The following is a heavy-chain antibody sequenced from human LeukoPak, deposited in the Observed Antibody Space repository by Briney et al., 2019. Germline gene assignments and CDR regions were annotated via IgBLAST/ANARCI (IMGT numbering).Heavy chain of an antibody. J-gene: IGHJ4*02. V-gene: IGHV3-30*02. D-gene: IGHD3-10*01. CDR2: IRYDGSNK. CDR1: GFTFSSYG. Sequence: PGGSLRLSCAASGFTFSSYGMHWVRQAPGKGLEWVAFIRYDGSNKYYADSVKGRFTISRDNSKNTLYLQMNSLRAEDTAVYYCAKDPTQVAMVWGAFDYWGQGTLVTVSS. CDR3: AKDPTQVAMVWGAFDY.